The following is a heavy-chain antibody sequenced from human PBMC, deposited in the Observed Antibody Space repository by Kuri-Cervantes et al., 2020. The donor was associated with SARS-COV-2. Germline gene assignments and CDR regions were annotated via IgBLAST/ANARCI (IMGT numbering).Heavy chain of an antibody. D-gene: IGHD3-3*01. V-gene: IGHV4-39*01. CDR3: ARRAIFGVVPIYDY. CDR2: IFFSGRT. J-gene: IGHJ4*02. Sequence: SETLSLTCFVSGGSISSTNYHWVWIRQPPGKGLEWIGSIFFSGRTYHNPSLKSRATMSVDTSKNQFSLKLTSVAAADTAVYYCARRAIFGVVPIYDYWGQGTLVTVSS. CDR1: GGSISSTNYH.